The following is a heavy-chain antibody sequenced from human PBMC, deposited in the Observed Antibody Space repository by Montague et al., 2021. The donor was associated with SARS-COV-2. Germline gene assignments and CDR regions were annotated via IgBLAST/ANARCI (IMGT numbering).Heavy chain of an antibody. J-gene: IGHJ6*02. V-gene: IGHV4-34*01. Sequence: SETLSLTCAVYGGSFSGCYWSWVRQPPGKGLEWIGEISHSGSTNYNPSLTSRVTISIDTSKNQFSLNLSPVTAAATAVSYCACSAYRVILTGYYYGMDAWGQGTTVTVSS. CDR2: ISHSGST. CDR1: GGSFSGCY. D-gene: IGHD3-9*01. CDR3: ACSAYRVILTGYYYGMDA.